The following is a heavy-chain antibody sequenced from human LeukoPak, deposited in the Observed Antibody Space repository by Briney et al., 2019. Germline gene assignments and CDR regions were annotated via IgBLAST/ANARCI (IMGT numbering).Heavy chain of an antibody. D-gene: IGHD4-17*01. V-gene: IGHV1-2*02. CDR2: INPNSGGT. Sequence: ASVKVSCKASGYTFTGYYMHWVRQAPGQGLEWMGWINPNSGGTNYAQKFQGRVTMTRDTSISTAYMELSRLRSDDTAVYYCASVATVTYWSIDYWGQGTLVTVSS. CDR3: ASVATVTYWSIDY. J-gene: IGHJ4*02. CDR1: GYTFTGYY.